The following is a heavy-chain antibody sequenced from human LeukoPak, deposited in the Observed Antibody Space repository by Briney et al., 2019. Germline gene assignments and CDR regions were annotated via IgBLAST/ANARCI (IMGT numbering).Heavy chain of an antibody. CDR3: ARQGVEYCDFWSGYPPYYFDY. Sequence: PSETLSLTCAVSGYSISSGYYWGWIRQPPGKGLEWIGSIYHSGSTYYNPSLKSRVTISVDTSKNQFSLKLSSVTAADTAVYYCARQGVEYCDFWSGYPPYYFDYWGQGTLVTVSS. D-gene: IGHD3-3*01. CDR1: GYSISSGYY. J-gene: IGHJ4*02. CDR2: IYHSGST. V-gene: IGHV4-38-2*01.